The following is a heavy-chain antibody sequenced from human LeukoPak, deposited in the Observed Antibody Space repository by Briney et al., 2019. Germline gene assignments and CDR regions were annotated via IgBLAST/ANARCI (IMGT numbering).Heavy chain of an antibody. D-gene: IGHD2-21*01. J-gene: IGHJ4*02. Sequence: RGESLKISCKGSGYSFTSYWIGWVRQMPGKGLEWMGIVYPGDSDTRYSPSFQGQVTISADKSISTAYLQWSSLKASDTAMYYCARLNCGGDCYKSQFSYWGQGTLVTVSS. CDR1: GYSFTSYW. CDR3: ARLNCGGDCYKSQFSY. V-gene: IGHV5-51*01. CDR2: VYPGDSDT.